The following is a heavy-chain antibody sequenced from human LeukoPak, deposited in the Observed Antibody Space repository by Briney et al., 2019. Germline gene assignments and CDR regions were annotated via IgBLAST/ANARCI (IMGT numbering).Heavy chain of an antibody. Sequence: PGRSLRLSCAASGFTFSSYGMHWVRQAPGKGLEWVSLIYSDASTSYADSVRGRFTISRDNSKNTLYLHMNSLRAEDTAVYYCSRARGGDGHPFDYWGQGTLVTVSS. CDR3: SRARGGDGHPFDY. D-gene: IGHD3-16*01. CDR1: GFTFSSYG. CDR2: IYSDAST. V-gene: IGHV3-53*01. J-gene: IGHJ4*02.